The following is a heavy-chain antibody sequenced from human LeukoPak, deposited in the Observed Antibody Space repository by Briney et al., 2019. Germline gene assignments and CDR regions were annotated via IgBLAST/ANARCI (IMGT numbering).Heavy chain of an antibody. CDR1: GYTFTSYD. CDR2: MNPNSGNT. J-gene: IGHJ4*02. Sequence: ASVKVSCKASGYTFTSYDINWVRQATGQGLEWMGWMNPNSGNTGYAQKFRGRVTITRNTSISTAYMELSSLRSEDAAVYYCARYSSSSFDYWGQGTLVTVSS. D-gene: IGHD6-6*01. V-gene: IGHV1-8*03. CDR3: ARYSSSSFDY.